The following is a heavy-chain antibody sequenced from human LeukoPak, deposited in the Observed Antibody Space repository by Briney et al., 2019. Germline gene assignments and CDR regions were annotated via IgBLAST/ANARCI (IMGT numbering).Heavy chain of an antibody. CDR3: AKFSWEVAGQKDFDY. V-gene: IGHV3-48*03. Sequence: GGSLRLSCAASGFTFSSYEMNWVCQAPGKGLEWVSYISSSGSTIYYADSVKGRFTISRDNSKNTLYLQMNSLRAEDTAVYYCAKFSWEVAGQKDFDYWGQGTLVAVSS. D-gene: IGHD6-19*01. CDR2: ISSSGSTI. CDR1: GFTFSSYE. J-gene: IGHJ4*02.